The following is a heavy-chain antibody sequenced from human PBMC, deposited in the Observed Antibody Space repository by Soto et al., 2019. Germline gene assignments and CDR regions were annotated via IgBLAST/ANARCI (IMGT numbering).Heavy chain of an antibody. J-gene: IGHJ6*02. CDR2: ISGSGGST. CDR3: AKDLLATTSGSYYYYGMDV. Sequence: HPGGSLRLSCAASGFTFSSYAMSWVRQAPGKGLEWVSAISGSGGSTYYADSVKGRFTISRDNSKNTLYLQMNSLRAEDTAVYYCAKDLLATTSGSYYYYGMDVWGQGTTVTVSS. V-gene: IGHV3-23*01. CDR1: GFTFSSYA. D-gene: IGHD5-12*01.